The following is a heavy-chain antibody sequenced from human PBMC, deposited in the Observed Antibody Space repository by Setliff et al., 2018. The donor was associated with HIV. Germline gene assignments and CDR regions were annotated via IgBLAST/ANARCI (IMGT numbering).Heavy chain of an antibody. CDR3: ARSIHGGGSEPFDT. J-gene: IGHJ5*02. Sequence: ASETLSLTCTVSGGSISSYYWSWIRQPPGKGLEWIGYIFYSGSTNYNPSLEDRVTMSVDTSNNQFSLSLRSVTAADTAIYYCARSIHGGGSEPFDTWGQGILVTVSS. D-gene: IGHD3-10*01. V-gene: IGHV4-59*12. CDR2: IFYSGST. CDR1: GGSISSYY.